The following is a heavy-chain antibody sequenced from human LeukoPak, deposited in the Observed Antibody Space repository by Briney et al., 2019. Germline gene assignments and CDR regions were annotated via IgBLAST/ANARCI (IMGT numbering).Heavy chain of an antibody. V-gene: IGHV3-30*18. CDR3: AKDRDSSWYSGCFDY. Sequence: GGSLRLSCAASGFTFTSYGMHWVRQAPGKGLEWVAVISYDGSYKYYAGSVKGRFTISRDNSKNTLYLQMNSLRAEDTAVCYCAKDRDSSWYSGCFDYWGQGTLVTVSS. CDR2: ISYDGSYK. D-gene: IGHD6-13*01. J-gene: IGHJ4*02. CDR1: GFTFTSYG.